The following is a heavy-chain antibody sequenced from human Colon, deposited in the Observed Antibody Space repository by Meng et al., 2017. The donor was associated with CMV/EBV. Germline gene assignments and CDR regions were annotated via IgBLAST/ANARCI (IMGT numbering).Heavy chain of an antibody. CDR1: GGAFSEDY. J-gene: IGHJ4*02. CDR2: IRHSGSTSY. D-gene: IGHD1-26*01. V-gene: IGHV4-34*01. Sequence: QVRLQQGGAGLLKPSETLSLTCAVYGGAFSEDYWSWSRHPPGRGLEWIGEIRHSGSTSYSYNSSLKSRVTISIDTSKNQFSLELTSVTAADTAVYYCAGGSYQAWELLHYWGQGTLVTVSS. CDR3: AGGSYQAWELLHY.